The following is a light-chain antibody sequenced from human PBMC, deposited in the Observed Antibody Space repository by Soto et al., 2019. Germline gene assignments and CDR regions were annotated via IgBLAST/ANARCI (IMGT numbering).Light chain of an antibody. Sequence: EIVLTQSPGTLSVSPGDRVTLSCRASQSVDINLAWYHQRAGQAPRLLVYGASTKATDMPGRFSGRGSGTDFTLTITRLEPEDSATYYCQQYNSYRTFGQGTKVDIK. CDR3: QQYNSYRT. CDR1: QSVDIN. CDR2: GAS. V-gene: IGKV3-15*01. J-gene: IGKJ1*01.